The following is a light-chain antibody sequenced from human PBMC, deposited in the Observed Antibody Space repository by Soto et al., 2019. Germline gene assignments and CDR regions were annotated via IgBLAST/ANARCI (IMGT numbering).Light chain of an antibody. CDR3: QQYGSSSYT. CDR1: QSLSSSY. CDR2: GAS. J-gene: IGKJ2*01. Sequence: EIVLTQSPGTLSLSPGERATLSCRARQSLSSSYLTWYQQKPGQATRLLIYGASSRATGIPDRFSGSGSGIDFTLTISRLEPEDFAVYYCQQYGSSSYTFGQGTKLEIK. V-gene: IGKV3-20*01.